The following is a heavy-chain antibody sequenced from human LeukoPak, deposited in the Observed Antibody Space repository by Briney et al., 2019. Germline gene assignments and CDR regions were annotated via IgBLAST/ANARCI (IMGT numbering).Heavy chain of an antibody. CDR1: GFTFSSYA. D-gene: IGHD6-13*01. CDR3: ARDPSSWYYYYMDV. Sequence: GGSLRLSCAASGFTFSSYAMSWVRQAPGKGLEWVSAISGSGGSTYYADSVKGRFTISRDNSKNTLYLQMNSLRAEDTAVYYCARDPSSWYYYYMDVWGKGTTVTVSS. V-gene: IGHV3-23*01. J-gene: IGHJ6*03. CDR2: ISGSGGST.